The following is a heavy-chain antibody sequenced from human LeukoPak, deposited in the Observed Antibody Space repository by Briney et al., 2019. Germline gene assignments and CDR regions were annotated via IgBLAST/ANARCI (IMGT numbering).Heavy chain of an antibody. J-gene: IGHJ4*02. V-gene: IGHV4-39*01. CDR3: ARGPKHYDILTGIDY. CDR2: IYYDGST. D-gene: IGHD3-9*01. CDR1: GGSISSSRYY. Sequence: SETLSLTCTVSGGSISSSRYYWGWIRQPPGKGLEWIGTIYYDGSTYYNPSLKSRVTISVDTSNNQFSLKLPSVTAADTAVYYCARGPKHYDILTGIDYWGQGTLVTVSS.